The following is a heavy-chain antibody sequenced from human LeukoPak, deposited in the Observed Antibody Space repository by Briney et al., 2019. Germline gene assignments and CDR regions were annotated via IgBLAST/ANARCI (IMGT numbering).Heavy chain of an antibody. V-gene: IGHV3-74*01. J-gene: IGHJ4*02. CDR2: INTDGSST. D-gene: IGHD4-17*01. CDR1: GFTFSSYS. CDR3: ARGRTTGYGEYVSY. Sequence: GWAVRLSCAASGFTFSSYSMHWVRQAPGKGVVWVSHINTDGSSTTYADSVKGRFTISRDNAKNTLYLQMNSLRAEDTAVYYCARGRTTGYGEYVSYWGQGTLVTVSS.